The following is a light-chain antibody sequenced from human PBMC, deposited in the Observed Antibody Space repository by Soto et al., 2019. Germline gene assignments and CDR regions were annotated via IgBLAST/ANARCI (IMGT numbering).Light chain of an antibody. CDR3: QQYGSSPIT. V-gene: IGKV3-20*01. CDR1: QRASRQY. CDR2: GAS. Sequence: RSWLPGERATLSCRASQRASRQYLSWYQQRPGQAHRLLIYGASSRATGIPDRFSGSGSGTDFTLTISRLEPEEFAVYYCQQYGSSPITFGKGTRREIK. J-gene: IGKJ5*01.